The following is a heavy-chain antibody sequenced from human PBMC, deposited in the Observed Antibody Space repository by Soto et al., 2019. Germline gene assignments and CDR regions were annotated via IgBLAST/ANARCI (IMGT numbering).Heavy chain of an antibody. Sequence: PGGSLRLSCAASGFTFSSYSMNWVRQAPGKGLEWVSSISSSSSYIYYADSVKGRFTISRDNAKNSLYLQMNSLRAEDTAVYYCAREWGPEAQFDYWGQGTLVTVSS. CDR1: GFTFSSYS. D-gene: IGHD1-26*01. CDR2: ISSSSSYI. V-gene: IGHV3-21*01. CDR3: AREWGPEAQFDY. J-gene: IGHJ4*02.